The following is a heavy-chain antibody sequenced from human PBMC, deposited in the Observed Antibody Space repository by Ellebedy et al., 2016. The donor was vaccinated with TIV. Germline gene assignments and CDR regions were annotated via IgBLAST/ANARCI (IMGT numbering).Heavy chain of an antibody. Sequence: GESLKISCASSGFTLSSSEMNWVRQAPGKGLEWISYMSRSGRTIYYADSVNGRFTISRDNAQNSLYLQMNSLRAEDTAVYYCARDLSFGSGSRFDPWGQGTLVTVSS. CDR2: MSRSGRTI. D-gene: IGHD2-15*01. CDR1: GFTLSSSE. V-gene: IGHV3-48*03. CDR3: ARDLSFGSGSRFDP. J-gene: IGHJ5*02.